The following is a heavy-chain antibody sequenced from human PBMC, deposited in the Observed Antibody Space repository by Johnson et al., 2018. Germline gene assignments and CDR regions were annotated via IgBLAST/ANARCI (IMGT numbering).Heavy chain of an antibody. CDR3: ALTQGDCSSTSCLTLYGMDV. D-gene: IGHD2-2*01. V-gene: IGHV3-21*01. Sequence: VQLVESGGGLVKPGGSLRLSCAASGFTFSSYSMNWVRQAPGKGLEWVSSISSSSSYIYYADYVKGRFTIPRDNAKNSLYLQMNSLRAEDTAVYYCALTQGDCSSTSCLTLYGMDVWGQGTTVTVSS. CDR1: GFTFSSYS. J-gene: IGHJ6*02. CDR2: ISSSSSYI.